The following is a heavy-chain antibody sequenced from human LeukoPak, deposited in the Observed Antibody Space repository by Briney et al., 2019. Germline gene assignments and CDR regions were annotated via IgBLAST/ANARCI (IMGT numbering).Heavy chain of an antibody. D-gene: IGHD6-19*01. CDR1: GGSVSSYC. V-gene: IGHV4-4*07. CDR2: MYISGST. Sequence: PSETLSLTCTVSGGSVSSYCWSWIRQPAGKGLEWIGRMYISGSTKYNPSLKSRVTMSIDTSRNQLSLKLSSVTAADTAVYYCARDNGYTSGWGPPFDYWGQGTLVTVSS. CDR3: ARDNGYTSGWGPPFDY. J-gene: IGHJ4*02.